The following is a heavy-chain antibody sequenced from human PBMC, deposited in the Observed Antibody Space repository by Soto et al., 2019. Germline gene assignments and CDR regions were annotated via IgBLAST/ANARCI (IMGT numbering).Heavy chain of an antibody. V-gene: IGHV4-59*01. Sequence: SETLSLTCTVSGGSISSYYWSWIRQPPGKGLEWIGYIYYSGSTNYNPSLKSRVTISVDTSKNQFSLKLSSVTAADTAVYYCARVSTRYNWNYEGSSAFDIWGQGTMVTVSS. CDR3: ARVSTRYNWNYEGSSAFDI. J-gene: IGHJ3*02. CDR1: GGSISSYY. D-gene: IGHD1-7*01. CDR2: IYYSGST.